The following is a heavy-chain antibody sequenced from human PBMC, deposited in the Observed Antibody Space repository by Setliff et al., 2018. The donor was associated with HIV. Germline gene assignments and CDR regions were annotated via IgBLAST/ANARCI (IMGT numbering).Heavy chain of an antibody. V-gene: IGHV3-15*06. CDR1: GFTFSNFG. D-gene: IGHD3-22*01. J-gene: IGHJ4*02. Sequence: PGGSLRLSCATSGFTFSNFGMSWIRQAPGKGLEWVGRIKSKSDGGAVHYAAPVKGRFTISRDDSQDTLYLEMNSLTNEDTAMYYCTTYSSVYYHSDCWGQGTLVTVSS. CDR3: TTYSSVYYHSDC. CDR2: IKSKSDGGAV.